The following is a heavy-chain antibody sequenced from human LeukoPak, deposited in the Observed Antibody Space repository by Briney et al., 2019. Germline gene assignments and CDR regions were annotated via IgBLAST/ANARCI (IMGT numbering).Heavy chain of an antibody. J-gene: IGHJ6*03. CDR1: GGSISSSSYY. CDR3: ARVSWFPGTSYYYMDV. D-gene: IGHD1-1*01. V-gene: IGHV4-39*07. Sequence: PSETLSLTCTVSGGSISSSSYYWVWIRQPPGKGLECIGSIYYSGSTNYNPSLKSRVTISVDTSKNQFSLKLSSVTAADTAVYYCARVSWFPGTSYYYMDVWGKGTTVTVSS. CDR2: IYYSGST.